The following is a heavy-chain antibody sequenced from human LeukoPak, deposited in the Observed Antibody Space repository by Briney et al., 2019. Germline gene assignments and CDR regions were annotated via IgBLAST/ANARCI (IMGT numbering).Heavy chain of an antibody. CDR1: GGSISSYY. V-gene: IGHV4-59*01. J-gene: IGHJ4*02. Sequence: KPSGTLSLTCAVSGGSISSYYWSWVRQSPEKGLEWIGYISYSGSTNSNPSLKSRVTISLDTSKNQFSLKLTSVTAADTAVYYCASQKLLWFGELSYFDYWGQGTLVTVSS. CDR2: ISYSGST. D-gene: IGHD3-10*01. CDR3: ASQKLLWFGELSYFDY.